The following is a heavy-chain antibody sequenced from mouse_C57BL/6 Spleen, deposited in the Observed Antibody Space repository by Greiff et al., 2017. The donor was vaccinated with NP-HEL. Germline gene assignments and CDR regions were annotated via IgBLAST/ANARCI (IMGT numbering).Heavy chain of an antibody. J-gene: IGHJ4*01. D-gene: IGHD3-1*01. CDR1: GYSITSGYY. CDR2: ISYDGSN. CDR3: ARGGFLYAMDY. Sequence: EVKLVESGPGLVKPSQSLSLTCSVTGYSITSGYYWNWIRQFPGNKLEWMGYISYDGSNNYNPSLKNRISITRDTSKNQFFLKLNSVTTEDTATYYCARGGFLYAMDYWGQGTSVTVSS. V-gene: IGHV3-6*01.